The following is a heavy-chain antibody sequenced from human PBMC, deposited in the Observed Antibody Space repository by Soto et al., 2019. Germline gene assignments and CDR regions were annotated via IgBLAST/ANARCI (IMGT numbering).Heavy chain of an antibody. CDR2: IIPVFGKT. Sequence: GASVKVSCKASGGTFRSYAISWVRQAPGQGLEWMGGIIPVFGKTNYAQNFQGRVTITADTSTSTAYMQLSSLRSEDTAVYYCARGVIAVAGILVPPYYFDYWGQGTLVTVSS. V-gene: IGHV1-69*06. D-gene: IGHD6-19*01. CDR1: GGTFRSYA. J-gene: IGHJ4*02. CDR3: ARGVIAVAGILVPPYYFDY.